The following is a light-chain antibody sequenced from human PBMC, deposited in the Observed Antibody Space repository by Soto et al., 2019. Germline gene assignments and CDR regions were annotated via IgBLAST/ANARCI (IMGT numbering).Light chain of an antibody. Sequence: QSVLTQPPSVSAAPGQTVSISCTGSISNIGNNYVSWYQQLPGTAPKLLVYEKNKRPSGISDRFSGSKSGTSAALDITGLQTGDEGDYYCGTWDNSLSAWVFGGGTKLTVL. J-gene: IGLJ3*02. CDR3: GTWDNSLSAWV. V-gene: IGLV1-51*02. CDR1: ISNIGNNY. CDR2: EKN.